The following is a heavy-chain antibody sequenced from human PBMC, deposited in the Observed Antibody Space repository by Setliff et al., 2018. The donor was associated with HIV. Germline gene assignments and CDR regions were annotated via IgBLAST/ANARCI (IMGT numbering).Heavy chain of an antibody. V-gene: IGHV1-2*02. CDR3: ARDYFPHSRRNFGSGDYFHF. J-gene: IGHJ4*02. Sequence: GASVKVSCKASGYTFTSYEINWVRQAPGQGLEWMAYINPNSGDSKTAQKFQGRVTVTRDTSIATAYTELSSLTSGDTAVYHCARDYFPHSRRNFGSGDYFHFWGQGSRVTVSS. D-gene: IGHD3-10*01. CDR1: GYTFTSYE. CDR2: INPNSGDS.